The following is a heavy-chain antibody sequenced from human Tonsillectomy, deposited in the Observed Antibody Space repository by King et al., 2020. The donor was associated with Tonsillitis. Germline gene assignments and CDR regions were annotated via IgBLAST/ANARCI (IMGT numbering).Heavy chain of an antibody. CDR3: AIVASGGLGLAY. CDR1: GFTFSDYY. CDR2: ISGGGTYA. V-gene: IGHV3-11*06. Sequence: VQLVESGGGLVKPGGSLRLSCAASGFTFSDYYMSWIRQAPGKGLECVSYISGGGTYAHYADSVKGRFTIYRDKAKNSLYLQMNSLRAEDTAVYYCAIVASGGLGLAYWGQGTLVTVSS. D-gene: IGHD2-15*01. J-gene: IGHJ4*02.